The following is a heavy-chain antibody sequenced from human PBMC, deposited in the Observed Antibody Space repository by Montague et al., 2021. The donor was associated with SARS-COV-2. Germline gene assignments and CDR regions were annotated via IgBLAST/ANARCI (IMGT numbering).Heavy chain of an antibody. CDR3: ATGFSGYSSSWFDKPLLEDEQPGPEFDY. CDR2: IYYSGST. Sequence: SETLSLTCAVSGYSISSSNWWGWIRQPPGKGLEWIGYIYYSGSTYYNPSLKSRVTMSVDTSKNQFSLKLSSVTAVDTAVYYCATGFSGYSSSWFDKPLLEDEQPGPEFDYWGQGTLVTVSS. CDR1: GYSISSSNW. D-gene: IGHD6-13*01. V-gene: IGHV4-28*01. J-gene: IGHJ4*02.